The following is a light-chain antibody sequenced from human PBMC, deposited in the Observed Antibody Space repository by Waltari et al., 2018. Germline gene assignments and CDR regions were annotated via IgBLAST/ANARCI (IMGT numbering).Light chain of an antibody. CDR2: GNS. Sequence: QSVLTQPPSVSGAPGQRVTISCTGSSSTIGAGYDVHWYQQPPGTAPKLLIYGNSNRPSGVPDRFSGSKSGTSASLAITGLQAEDEADYYCQSYDSSLSGYVFGTGTKVTVL. V-gene: IGLV1-40*01. CDR1: SSTIGAGYD. CDR3: QSYDSSLSGYV. J-gene: IGLJ1*01.